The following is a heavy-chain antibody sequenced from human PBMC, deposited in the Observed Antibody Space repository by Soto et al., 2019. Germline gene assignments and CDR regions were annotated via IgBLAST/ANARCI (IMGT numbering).Heavy chain of an antibody. CDR3: ARVGPSYGVYEANAFDI. CDR2: ISAYNGNT. V-gene: IGHV1-18*01. CDR1: GYTFTSYG. D-gene: IGHD4-17*01. Sequence: QVQLVQSGAEVKKPGASVKVSCKASGYTFTSYGISWVRQAPGQGLEWMGWISAYNGNTNYAQKLQGRVTMTTDTSTSTAYMELRSLGSDDTAVYYCARVGPSYGVYEANAFDIWGQGTMVTVSS. J-gene: IGHJ3*02.